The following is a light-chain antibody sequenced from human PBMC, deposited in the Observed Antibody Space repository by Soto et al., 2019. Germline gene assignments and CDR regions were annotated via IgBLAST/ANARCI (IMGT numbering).Light chain of an antibody. CDR1: SSDVGGYNY. Sequence: QSALTQPPSASGSPGQSVTISCTGTSSDVGGYNYVSWYQQHPGKAPKRMIYEVSKRPSGVPDRFSGSKSGNTASLTVSGLQAEDEADYYCSSYAGSNNYVFGTGTKLTVL. CDR3: SSYAGSNNYV. V-gene: IGLV2-8*01. CDR2: EVS. J-gene: IGLJ1*01.